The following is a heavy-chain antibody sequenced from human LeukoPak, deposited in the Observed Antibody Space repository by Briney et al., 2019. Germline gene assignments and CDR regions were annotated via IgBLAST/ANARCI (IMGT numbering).Heavy chain of an antibody. D-gene: IGHD3-22*01. V-gene: IGHV4-30-2*01. CDR3: ARDGDGSGYYCLFDY. CDR1: GGSISSGGYY. CDR2: IYHSGST. Sequence: PSETLSLTCTVSGGSISSGGYYWSWIRQPPGKGLEWIGYIYHSGSTYYNPSLKSRVTISVDRSKNQFSLKLSSVTAADTAVYYCARDGDGSGYYCLFDYWGQGTLVTVSS. J-gene: IGHJ4*02.